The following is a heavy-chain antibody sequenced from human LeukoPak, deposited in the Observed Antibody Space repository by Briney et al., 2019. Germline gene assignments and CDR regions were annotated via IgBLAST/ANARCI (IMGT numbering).Heavy chain of an antibody. D-gene: IGHD3-3*01. CDR1: GFTFSSYA. CDR3: TTLDNPYAFATVWSGYYSDY. J-gene: IGHJ4*02. Sequence: GGPLRLSCAASGFTFSSYAMSWVRQAPGKGLEWVGRIKRKTDGGTTDYAAPVKDRFTISRDDSKNKVFLQMNSLKTEDTAVYYCTTLDNPYAFATVWSGYYSDYWGQGTLVTVSS. CDR2: IKRKTDGGTT. V-gene: IGHV3-15*01.